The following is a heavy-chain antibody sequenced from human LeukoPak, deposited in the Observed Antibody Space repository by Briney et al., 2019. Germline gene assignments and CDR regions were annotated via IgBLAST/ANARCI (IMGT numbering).Heavy chain of an antibody. D-gene: IGHD3-22*01. CDR1: GFTFNTYT. J-gene: IGHJ3*02. CDR2: VGRDGSI. V-gene: IGHV3-21*01. CDR3: ARRYYDTTGYAFDI. Sequence: GGSLRLSCVASGFTFNTYTMNWVRQAPGKGLERISCVGRDGSIHYADSVKGRITISRDNAKNSLFLQMNSLRAEDTAIYYCARRYYDTTGYAFDIWGQGTMVTVSS.